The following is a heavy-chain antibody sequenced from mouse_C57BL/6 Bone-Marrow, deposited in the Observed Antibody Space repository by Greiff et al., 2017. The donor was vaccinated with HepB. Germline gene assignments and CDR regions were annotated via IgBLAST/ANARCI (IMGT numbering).Heavy chain of an antibody. CDR3: AGHYYYGSSYDAMDY. D-gene: IGHD1-1*01. Sequence: QVQLKQPGAELVKPGASVKLSCKASGYTFTSYWMHWVKQRPGQGLEWIGMIHPNSGSTNYNEKFKSKATLTVDKSSSTAYMQLSSLTSKDSAVYYCAGHYYYGSSYDAMDYWGQGTSVTVSS. CDR1: GYTFTSYW. V-gene: IGHV1-64*01. CDR2: IHPNSGST. J-gene: IGHJ4*01.